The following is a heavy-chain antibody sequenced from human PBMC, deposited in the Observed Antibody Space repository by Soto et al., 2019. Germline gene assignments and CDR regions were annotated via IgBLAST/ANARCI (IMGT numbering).Heavy chain of an antibody. J-gene: IGHJ4*02. CDR1: GGSISSYY. D-gene: IGHD3-22*01. Sequence: SETLSPTCTLSGGSISSYYWSWIRQPAGKGLEWIGRIYTSGRTNYNTSLKSRVTMSVDTSKNQFSLKLSSVTAADTAVYYGARSSYYDSSGQFDYWGQGTLVTVSS. V-gene: IGHV4-4*07. CDR2: IYTSGRT. CDR3: ARSSYYDSSGQFDY.